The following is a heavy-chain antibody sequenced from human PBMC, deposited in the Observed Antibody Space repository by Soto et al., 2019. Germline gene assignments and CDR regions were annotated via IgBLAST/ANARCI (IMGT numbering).Heavy chain of an antibody. V-gene: IGHV4-34*01. CDR3: ARVGLRGRWY. CDR2: INHSGST. Sequence: QVQLQQWGAGLLKPSETLSLTCAVYGGSFSGYYWSWIRQPPGKGLEWIGEINHSGSTNYNPSLKTRVNISVDTSKNQCSLKLRSVTAADTAVAYCARVGLRGRWYWGQGTLVTVSS. J-gene: IGHJ4*02. D-gene: IGHD4-17*01. CDR1: GGSFSGYY.